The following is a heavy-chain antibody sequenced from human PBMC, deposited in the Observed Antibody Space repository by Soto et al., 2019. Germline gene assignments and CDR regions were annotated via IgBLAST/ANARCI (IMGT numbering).Heavy chain of an antibody. J-gene: IGHJ4*02. CDR2: INPNSGGT. V-gene: IGHV1-2*04. Sequence: QVQLVQSGAEVKKPGASVKVSCKASGYTFTGYYMHWVRPAPGQGLEWMGWINPNSGGTNYAQKFQGWVTMTRDTSISTAYMELSRLRSDDTAVYYCATQRDYGDYGAFDYWGQGTLVTVSS. D-gene: IGHD4-17*01. CDR3: ATQRDYGDYGAFDY. CDR1: GYTFTGYY.